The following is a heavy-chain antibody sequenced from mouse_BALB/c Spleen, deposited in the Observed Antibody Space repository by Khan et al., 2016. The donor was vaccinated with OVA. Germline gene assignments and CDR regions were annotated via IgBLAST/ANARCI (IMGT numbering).Heavy chain of an antibody. Sequence: QVQLKESGPGLAAPSQSLSITCTASGFSLKNYGVSWVRQPPGKGLEWLGVIWGDGRTTYHSALISRLSTSNDNSKSHAFLKLNSLQIDDTATYYCVKLYYDRYLYFDYWGQGTTLTVSS. CDR1: GFSLKNYG. D-gene: IGHD2-14*01. CDR3: VKLYYDRYLYFDY. V-gene: IGHV2-3*01. J-gene: IGHJ2*01. CDR2: IWGDGRT.